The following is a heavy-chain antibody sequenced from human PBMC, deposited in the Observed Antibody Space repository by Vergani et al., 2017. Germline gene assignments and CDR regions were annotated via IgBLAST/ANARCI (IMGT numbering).Heavy chain of an antibody. CDR3: ARGRGRRYCSGGSCYSGYCYYMDV. D-gene: IGHD2-15*01. CDR1: GGSFSGYY. J-gene: IGHJ6*03. V-gene: IGHV4-34*01. Sequence: QVQLQQWGAGLLKPSETLSLTCAVYGGSFSGYYWSWIRQPPGKGLEWIGEINHSGSTNYNPSLKSRVTISVDTSKNQLSLKVSSVTAADTAVYYCARGRGRRYCSGGSCYSGYCYYMDVWGKGTTVTVSS. CDR2: INHSGST.